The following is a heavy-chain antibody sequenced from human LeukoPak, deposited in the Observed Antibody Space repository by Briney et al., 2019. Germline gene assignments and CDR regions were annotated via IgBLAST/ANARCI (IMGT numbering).Heavy chain of an antibody. D-gene: IGHD4-17*01. CDR2: TNYDGSYT. Sequence: GGSLRLSCVASRFTLSSYWMNWVRQAPGKGLVWVARTNYDGSYTDYADSVKGRFTISRDNSKNTLYLQMNSLRAEDTAVYYCARDNGDYGSYFDYWGQGTLVTVSS. CDR3: ARDNGDYGSYFDY. CDR1: RFTLSSYW. J-gene: IGHJ4*02. V-gene: IGHV3-74*01.